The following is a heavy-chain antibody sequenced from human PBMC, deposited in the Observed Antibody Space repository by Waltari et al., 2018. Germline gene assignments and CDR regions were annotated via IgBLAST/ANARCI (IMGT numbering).Heavy chain of an antibody. CDR1: GFTFRSYA. Sequence: EVQLVESGRDLVQPGGSLRLPCAAYGFTFRSYAMSWVRQAPGKGLEWVSAISGSGGSTYYADSVKGRFTFSRDNSKNTLYLQMNSLRAGDTAVYYCAKDFWTGYFDYWGQGTLVTVSS. D-gene: IGHD3-3*01. V-gene: IGHV3-23*04. CDR2: ISGSGGST. J-gene: IGHJ4*02. CDR3: AKDFWTGYFDY.